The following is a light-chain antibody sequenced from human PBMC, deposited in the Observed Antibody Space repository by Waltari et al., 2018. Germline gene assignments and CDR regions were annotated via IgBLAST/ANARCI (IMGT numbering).Light chain of an antibody. J-gene: IGLJ2*01. V-gene: IGLV3-25*03. CDR3: QSADSSGTYF. Sequence: SYDLTQPPSVSVSPGQTARIACSGDVLSKQYGYWYQQNPVQAPKVVIYEHSERHSGIPERLSGASAGTVVTLFISEGQAEDEANYYCQSADSSGTYFFGEGTKLTAL. CDR1: VLSKQY. CDR2: EHS.